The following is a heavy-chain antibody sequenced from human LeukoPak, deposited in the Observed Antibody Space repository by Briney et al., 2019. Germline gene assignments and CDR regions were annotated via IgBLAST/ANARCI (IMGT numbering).Heavy chain of an antibody. D-gene: IGHD2-21*02. CDR2: IYYSGST. CDR3: ARGGYCGGDCYFYY. V-gene: IGHV4-59*08. CDR1: GGSISSYY. Sequence: SETLSLTCTVSGGSISSYYWSWIRQPPGKGLEWIGYIYYSGSTNYNPSLKSRVTISVDTSKNQFSLKLSSVTAADTAVYYCARGGYCGGDCYFYYWGQGPLVTVSS. J-gene: IGHJ4*02.